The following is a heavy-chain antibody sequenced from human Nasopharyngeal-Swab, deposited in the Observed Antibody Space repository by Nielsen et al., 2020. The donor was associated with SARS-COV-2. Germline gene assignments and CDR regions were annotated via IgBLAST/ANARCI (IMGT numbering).Heavy chain of an antibody. Sequence: SETLSLTCAVSGGSFSGYYWSWIRQPPGKGLEWLGEINHRGSTNYNPSLKSRVTISVDTSKNQFSLKLSSVTAADTAVYYCARSRQGSGSYYYYYYGMDVWGQGTTVTVSS. CDR2: INHRGST. CDR1: GGSFSGYY. V-gene: IGHV4-34*01. D-gene: IGHD3-10*01. CDR3: ARSRQGSGSYYYYYYGMDV. J-gene: IGHJ6*02.